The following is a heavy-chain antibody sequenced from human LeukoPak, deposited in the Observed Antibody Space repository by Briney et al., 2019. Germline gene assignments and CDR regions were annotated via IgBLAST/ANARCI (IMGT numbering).Heavy chain of an antibody. CDR2: ISSNGGST. J-gene: IGHJ2*01. D-gene: IGHD4-23*01. Sequence: GGSLRLSCAASGFTFSSYAMHWVRQAPGKGLEYVSAISSNGGSTYYANSVKGRFTISRDNSKNTLYLQMGSLSAEDMAVYYCARTEAGGGKLYWYFDLWGRGTLVTVSS. CDR3: ARTEAGGGKLYWYFDL. CDR1: GFTFSSYA. V-gene: IGHV3-64*01.